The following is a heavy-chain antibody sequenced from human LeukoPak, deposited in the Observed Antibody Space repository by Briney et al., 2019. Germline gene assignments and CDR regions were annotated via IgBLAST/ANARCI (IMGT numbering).Heavy chain of an antibody. Sequence: GGSLRLSCAASGFTFSSYSMNWVRQAPGKGLEWVSSISSSSSSYIYYADSVKGRFTISRDNAKNSLYLQMNSLRAEDTAVYYCARGIRLVGYFDYWGQGTLVTVSS. J-gene: IGHJ4*02. CDR3: ARGIRLVGYFDY. CDR1: GFTFSSYS. D-gene: IGHD6-19*01. CDR2: ISSSSSSYI. V-gene: IGHV3-21*01.